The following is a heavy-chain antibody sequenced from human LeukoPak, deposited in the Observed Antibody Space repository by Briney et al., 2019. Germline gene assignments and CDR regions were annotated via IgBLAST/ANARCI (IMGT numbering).Heavy chain of an antibody. D-gene: IGHD5-24*01. Sequence: KPSETLSLTCAVYGGSFSGYYWSWIRQPPGKGLEWIGEINHSGSTSYNPSLKSRVTISVDTSKNQFSLKLSSVTAADTAVYYCASRLEMATTGNFGYWGQGTLVTVSS. J-gene: IGHJ4*02. CDR2: INHSGST. V-gene: IGHV4-34*01. CDR1: GGSFSGYY. CDR3: ASRLEMATTGNFGY.